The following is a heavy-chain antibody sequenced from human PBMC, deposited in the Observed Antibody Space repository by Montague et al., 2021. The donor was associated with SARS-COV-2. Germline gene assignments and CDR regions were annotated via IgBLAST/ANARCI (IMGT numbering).Heavy chain of an antibody. CDR2: IYNSGTT. CDR1: GGSISYGGYF. V-gene: IGHV4-31*03. D-gene: IGHD3-10*01. Sequence: TLSLTCTVSGGSISYGGYFWNWIRQHPGKGLEWIGYIYNSGTTQYNPSLKSRVSLSVDTSKNQFSLNLRSVTAADTALYYCTRGLGGIDAWGQGTPVIVSS. CDR3: TRGLGGIDA. J-gene: IGHJ5*01.